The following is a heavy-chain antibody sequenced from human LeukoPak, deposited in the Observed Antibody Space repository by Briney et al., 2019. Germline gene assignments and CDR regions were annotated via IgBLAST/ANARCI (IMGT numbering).Heavy chain of an antibody. CDR2: ISWNSGSI. CDR3: AKRFHAFDI. V-gene: IGHV3-9*01. J-gene: IGHJ3*02. D-gene: IGHD3-10*01. CDR1: GFTFDDYA. Sequence: PGGSLRLSCAASGFTFDDYAMHWVRQAPGKGLEWVSGISWNSGSIGCADSVKGRFTISRDNAKNSLYLQMNSLRAEDTALYYCAKRFHAFDIWGQGTMVTVSS.